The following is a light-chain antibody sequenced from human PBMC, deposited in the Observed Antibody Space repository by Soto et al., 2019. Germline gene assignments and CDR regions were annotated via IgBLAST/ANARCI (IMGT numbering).Light chain of an antibody. V-gene: IGLV2-23*01. Sequence: QSVLTQPASVSGSPGQSITISCTGISSDVGSYNLVSWYQHHPGKGPKLMIYDGSNRPSGVSNRFSGSMSGSTASLTISGLQAEDEADYYCCSFAGGATVVFGGGTKLTVL. CDR2: DGS. CDR3: CSFAGGATVV. J-gene: IGLJ2*01. CDR1: SSDVGSYNL.